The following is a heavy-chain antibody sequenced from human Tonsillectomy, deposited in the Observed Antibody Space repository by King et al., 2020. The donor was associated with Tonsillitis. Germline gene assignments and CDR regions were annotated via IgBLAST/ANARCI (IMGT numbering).Heavy chain of an antibody. CDR1: GGSFSGYY. Sequence: VQLQQGGAGLLKPSETLALTCAVYGGSFSGYYWSWIRQPPGKGLEWIGEINPSGSTNSNPSPKNRVPISIDTSKNQFSLKLSSVTAADTAVYYCARGDGELAFNYWGQGTLVTVSS. J-gene: IGHJ4*02. D-gene: IGHD1-26*01. CDR2: INPSGST. CDR3: ARGDGELAFNY. V-gene: IGHV4-34*01.